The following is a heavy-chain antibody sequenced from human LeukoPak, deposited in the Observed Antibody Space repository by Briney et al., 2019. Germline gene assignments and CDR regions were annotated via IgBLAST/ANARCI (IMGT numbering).Heavy chain of an antibody. CDR2: IYPDDSDT. J-gene: IGHJ4*02. CDR3: ARQEYSSSVPDY. Sequence: GESLQISCQGSEYSFSNYWVAWVRQMPGKGLEWMGIIYPDDSDTRYSPSFQGQVTMSADKSISTAYLQWSSLKASDTAMYFCARQEYSSSVPDYWGQGTLVTVSS. CDR1: EYSFSNYW. D-gene: IGHD2/OR15-2a*01. V-gene: IGHV5-51*01.